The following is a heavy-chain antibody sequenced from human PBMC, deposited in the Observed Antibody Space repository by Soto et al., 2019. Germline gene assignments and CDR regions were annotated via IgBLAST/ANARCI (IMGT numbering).Heavy chain of an antibody. Sequence: ASVKVSCKASGYTFTSYGISWVRQAPGQGLEWMGWISAYNGNTNYAQKLQGRVTMTTDTSTSTAYMELRSLRSEDTAVYYCARHVGAKSFDTIWLDPWGQGTLVTVSS. V-gene: IGHV1-18*01. J-gene: IGHJ5*02. CDR2: ISAYNGNT. CDR3: ARHVGAKSFDTIWLDP. CDR1: GYTFTSYG. D-gene: IGHD1-26*01.